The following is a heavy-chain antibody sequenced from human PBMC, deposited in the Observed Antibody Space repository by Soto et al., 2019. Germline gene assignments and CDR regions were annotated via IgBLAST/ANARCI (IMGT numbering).Heavy chain of an antibody. CDR2: IYYSGST. V-gene: IGHV4-39*01. CDR3: ARINWGLSDYYGMDL. CDR1: GGSISSSSYY. J-gene: IGHJ6*02. Sequence: SETLSLTCTVSGGSISSSSYYWGWIRQPPGKGLEWIGSIYYSGSTYYNPSLKSRVTISVDTSKNQFSLKLRSVTAADTAGYYCARINWGLSDYYGMDLWGQGTRVTVFS. D-gene: IGHD7-27*01.